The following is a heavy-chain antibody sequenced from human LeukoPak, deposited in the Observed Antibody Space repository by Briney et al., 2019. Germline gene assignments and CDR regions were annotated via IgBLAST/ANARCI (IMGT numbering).Heavy chain of an antibody. J-gene: IGHJ4*02. CDR1: GGSFSGYY. Sequence: PSETLSLTCAVYGGSFSGYYWSWIRQPPGKWLEWIGEINHSGSTNYNPSLKSRVTISVDTSKNQFSLKLSSVTAADTAVYYCASSSGYYSSFGYFDYSRQGTLVTVSS. V-gene: IGHV4-34*01. CDR3: ASSSGYYSSFGYFDY. CDR2: INHSGST. D-gene: IGHD3-22*01.